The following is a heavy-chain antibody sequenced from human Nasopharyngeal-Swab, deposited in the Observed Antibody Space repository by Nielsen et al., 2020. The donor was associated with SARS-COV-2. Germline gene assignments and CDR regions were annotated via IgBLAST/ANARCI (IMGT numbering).Heavy chain of an antibody. V-gene: IGHV1-18*01. CDR1: GYTFTSYG. J-gene: IGHJ6*02. CDR2: ISAYNGNT. CDR3: ARGDTDYYYYGLDV. Sequence: ASVKVSCKASGYTFTSYGISWVRQAPGQGLEWMGWISAYNGNTNYAQKLQGRVTITADKSTSTAYMDLSRLKSEDTAVYYCARGDTDYYYYGLDVWGQGTTVTVSS. D-gene: IGHD5-18*01.